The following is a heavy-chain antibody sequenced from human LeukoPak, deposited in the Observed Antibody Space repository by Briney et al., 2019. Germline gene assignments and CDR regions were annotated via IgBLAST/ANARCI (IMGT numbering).Heavy chain of an antibody. V-gene: IGHV3-23*01. CDR2: ISLSGVST. Sequence: GGSLRLSCAASGFTFSNFAMTWVRQAPGKGLEWVSSISLSGVSTYCADSVKGRFTISRDNSKNTLYLQMNTLRAEDTAAYYRAKDPGSGWFFDYWGQGTLVTVSS. J-gene: IGHJ4*02. CDR3: AKDPGSGWFFDY. D-gene: IGHD6-19*01. CDR1: GFTFSNFA.